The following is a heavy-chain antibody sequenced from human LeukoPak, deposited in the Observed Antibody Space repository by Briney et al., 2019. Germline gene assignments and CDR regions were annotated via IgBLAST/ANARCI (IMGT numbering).Heavy chain of an antibody. J-gene: IGHJ5*02. CDR2: IKSKTDGETA. V-gene: IGHV3-15*01. Sequence: GGSLRLSCAASGFTFSNAWMAWVRQAPGKGLEWLGRIKSKTDGETADYAAPVRGRFLISRDDRKDTLYVEINSLKTEDTGIYYCTIVLRPYRGSGYRNWFDPWGRGTLVTVFS. CDR3: TIVLRPYRGSGYRNWFDP. D-gene: IGHD3-22*01. CDR1: GFTFSNAW.